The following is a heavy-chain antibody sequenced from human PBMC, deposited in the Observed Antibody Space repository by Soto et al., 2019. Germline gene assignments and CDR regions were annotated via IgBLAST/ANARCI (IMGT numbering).Heavy chain of an antibody. V-gene: IGHV5-10-1*01. CDR1: GYRFTNYW. CDR2: IDPSCSST. Sequence: GASLKISCKGSGYRFTNYWISCVRQKPGTGLEWMGRIDPSCSSTSYSPSFQGHVTLYAETSISTAYLQWSSQKASDTAIYYCARHKDAFGTERNYWGQGTQVTVSS. J-gene: IGHJ4*02. CDR3: ARHKDAFGTERNY. D-gene: IGHD1-1*01.